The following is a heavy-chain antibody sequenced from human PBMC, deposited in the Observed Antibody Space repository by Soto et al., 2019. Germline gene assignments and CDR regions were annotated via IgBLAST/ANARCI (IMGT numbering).Heavy chain of an antibody. CDR3: AREQLVAYYYYGMDV. V-gene: IGHV4-39*02. Sequence: SETLSLTCTVSGGSISSSSYYWGWIRQPPGKGLEWIGSIYYSGSTYYNPSLKSRVTISVDTSKNQFSLKLSSVTAADTAVYYCAREQLVAYYYYGMDVWGQGTTVTVSS. D-gene: IGHD6-6*01. CDR2: IYYSGST. J-gene: IGHJ6*02. CDR1: GGSISSSSYY.